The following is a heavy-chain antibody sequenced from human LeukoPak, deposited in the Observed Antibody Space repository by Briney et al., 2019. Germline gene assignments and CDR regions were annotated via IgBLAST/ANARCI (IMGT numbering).Heavy chain of an antibody. CDR1: GYTFTGYY. Sequence: ASVKVSCKASGYTFTGYYMHWVRQAPGQGLEWMGWISGYNGNTNYAQKLQGRVTLTTDTSTNTAYMELGSLRSDDTAIYYCARDAIAAAGTNGDYWGQGTQVTVSS. CDR3: ARDAIAAAGTNGDY. CDR2: ISGYNGNT. J-gene: IGHJ4*02. V-gene: IGHV1-18*04. D-gene: IGHD6-13*01.